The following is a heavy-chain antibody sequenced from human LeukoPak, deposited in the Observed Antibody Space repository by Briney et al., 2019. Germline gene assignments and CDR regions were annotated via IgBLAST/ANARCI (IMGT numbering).Heavy chain of an antibody. D-gene: IGHD3-16*01. V-gene: IGHV3-74*01. J-gene: IGHJ4*02. CDR3: ASQGGY. Sequence: GGSLRLSCAASGLTLSNFWMHWVRQVPGKGLVWVSRISPDGSKSRYADFVKGRLIISRDNAKNALYRQMNRQRAEDTAMYYCASQGGYWGQGTLVAVSS. CDR1: GLTLSNFW. CDR2: ISPDGSKS.